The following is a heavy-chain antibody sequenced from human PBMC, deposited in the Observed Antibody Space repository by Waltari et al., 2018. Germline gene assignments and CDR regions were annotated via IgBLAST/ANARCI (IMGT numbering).Heavy chain of an antibody. CDR2: ISYNRRNI. V-gene: IGHV3-30*01. Sequence: QVQLVESGGGVVQPGRSLRLSCAASEFTFRSYAMHWCRQDPGKGLVWVAVISYNRRNIYHEESVKGRFTISRDNSNKTLYLQMNSLRPEDTAVYYCARDYCDRTNCHGMDVWGQGP. J-gene: IGHJ6*02. D-gene: IGHD3-22*01. CDR1: EFTFRSYA. CDR3: ARDYCDRTNCHGMDV.